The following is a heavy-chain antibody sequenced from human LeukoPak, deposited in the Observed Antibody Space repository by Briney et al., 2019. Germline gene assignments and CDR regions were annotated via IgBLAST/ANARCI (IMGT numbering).Heavy chain of an antibody. J-gene: IGHJ4*02. Sequence: GGSLRLSCAASGFSFSSYWMSWVRQAPGKGLECVATIKEDGSETYFVDFVKGRFTISRDNAKNSLYLQMKSLRAEDTAVYYCAKITHRSDVDYWGQGTLVTVSS. CDR3: AKITHRSDVDY. V-gene: IGHV3-7*01. CDR2: IKEDGSET. D-gene: IGHD3-16*01. CDR1: GFSFSSYW.